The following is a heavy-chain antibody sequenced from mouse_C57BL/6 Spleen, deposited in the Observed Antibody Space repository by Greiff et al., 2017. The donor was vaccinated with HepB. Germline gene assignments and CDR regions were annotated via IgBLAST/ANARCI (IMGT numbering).Heavy chain of an antibody. D-gene: IGHD2-5*01. CDR3: ARSLYYYSNYVPLMDY. CDR2: IDPNSGGT. J-gene: IGHJ4*01. CDR1: GYTFTSYW. Sequence: QVQLQPGAELVKPGASVKLSCKASGYTFTSYWMHWVKQRPGRGLEWIGRIDPNSGGTKYNEKFKSKATLTVDKPSSTAYMQLSSLTSEDSAVYYCARSLYYYSNYVPLMDYWGQGTSVTVSS. V-gene: IGHV1-72*01.